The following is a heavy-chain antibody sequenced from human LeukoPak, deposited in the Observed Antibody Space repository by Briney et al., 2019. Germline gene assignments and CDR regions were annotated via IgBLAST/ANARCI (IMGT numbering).Heavy chain of an antibody. V-gene: IGHV1-2*02. D-gene: IGHD6-19*01. CDR3: ARDRSSGWYVDY. CDR2: INPNSGGT. Sequence: ASVKVSCKASGYTFTGYYMHWVRQAPGQGLEWMGWINPNSGGTNYAQKFQGRVTMTRDTSISTAYMELSRLRSDDTAVYYCARDRSSGWYVDYWGQGTLVTVSS. CDR1: GYTFTGYY. J-gene: IGHJ4*02.